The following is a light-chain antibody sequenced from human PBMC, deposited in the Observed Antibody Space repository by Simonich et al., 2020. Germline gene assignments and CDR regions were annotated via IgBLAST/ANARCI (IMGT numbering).Light chain of an antibody. CDR2: WAS. V-gene: IGKV4-1*01. Sequence: DIVMTQSPDSLAVSLGERATINCKSSQSVLYSSNNKKYLAWYQQKPGQPPKLIIYWASTRESAVPDRFSGSGSGTDFTLTISSLQAEDVAVYYCQQYYSTPFTFGPGTKVDIK. CDR3: QQYYSTPFT. CDR1: QSVLYSSNNKKY. J-gene: IGKJ3*01.